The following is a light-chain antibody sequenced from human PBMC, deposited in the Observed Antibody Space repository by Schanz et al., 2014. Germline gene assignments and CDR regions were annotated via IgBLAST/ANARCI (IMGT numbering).Light chain of an antibody. CDR3: SSHGGSRV. J-gene: IGLJ3*02. CDR2: EGS. CDR1: SSDVGSYNL. V-gene: IGLV2-23*01. Sequence: QSALTQPASVSGSPGQSITISCTGTSSDVGSYNLVSWYQHHPGKAPKLMIYEGSKRPSGVSNRFSGSGSGNTASLTISGLQAEDEADYYCSSHGGSRVFGGGTKLTVL.